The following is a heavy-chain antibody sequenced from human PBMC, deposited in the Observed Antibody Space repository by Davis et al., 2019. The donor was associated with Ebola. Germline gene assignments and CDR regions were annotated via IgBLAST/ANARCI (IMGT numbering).Heavy chain of an antibody. CDR1: GGSISSGDYY. J-gene: IGHJ5*02. D-gene: IGHD4-17*01. CDR3: AADYGDGWFDP. V-gene: IGHV4-39*07. CDR2: INHSGST. Sequence: SETLSLTCTVSGGSISSGDYYWSWIRQPPGKGLEWIGEINHSGSTNYNPSLKSRVTISVDTSKNQFSLKLSSVTAADTAVYYCAADYGDGWFDPWGQGTLVTVSS.